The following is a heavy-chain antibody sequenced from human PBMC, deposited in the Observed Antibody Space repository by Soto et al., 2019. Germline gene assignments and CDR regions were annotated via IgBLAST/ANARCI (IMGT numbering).Heavy chain of an antibody. Sequence: PSETLSLTCTVSGASISPSYWSWIRQPPGKGLEWVGYIHHSGSTNSNPSLKSRVSISVDTSKNQFSLKLSSVSAADTAVYYCARGYYDSGGSSNTFDIWGQGTMVTVSS. V-gene: IGHV4-59*01. CDR1: GASISPSY. CDR3: ARGYYDSGGSSNTFDI. D-gene: IGHD3-22*01. J-gene: IGHJ3*02. CDR2: IHHSGST.